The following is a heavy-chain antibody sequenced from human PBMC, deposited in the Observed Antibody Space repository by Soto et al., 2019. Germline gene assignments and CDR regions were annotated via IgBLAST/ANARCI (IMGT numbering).Heavy chain of an antibody. CDR1: GFTFSDYY. Sequence: GGSLRLSCAASGFTFSDYYMSWIRQAPGKGLEWVSYISSSGSTIYYADSVKGRFTISRDNAKNSLYLQMNSLRAEDPAVYYCARADCSGGSCPLIRPPAFMDVWGKGTTVTVSS. D-gene: IGHD2-15*01. V-gene: IGHV3-11*01. CDR3: ARADCSGGSCPLIRPPAFMDV. CDR2: ISSSGSTI. J-gene: IGHJ6*03.